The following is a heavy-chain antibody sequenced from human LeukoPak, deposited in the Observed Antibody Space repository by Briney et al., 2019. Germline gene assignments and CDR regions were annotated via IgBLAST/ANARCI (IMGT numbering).Heavy chain of an antibody. J-gene: IGHJ3*02. Sequence: PGGSLRLSCAASGFTVSSNYMSWVRQAPGKGLEWVSAISGSGGSTYYADSVKGRFTISRDNSKNTLYLQMNSLRAEDTAVYYCAKVLNVLRYFDWSKRVDAFDIWGQGTMVTVSS. CDR3: AKVLNVLRYFDWSKRVDAFDI. CDR1: GFTVSSNY. D-gene: IGHD3-9*01. CDR2: ISGSGGST. V-gene: IGHV3-23*01.